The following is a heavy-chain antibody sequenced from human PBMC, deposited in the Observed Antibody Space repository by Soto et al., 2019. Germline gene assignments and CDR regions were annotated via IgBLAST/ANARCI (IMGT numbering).Heavy chain of an antibody. D-gene: IGHD4-17*01. CDR1: GFSLSTSGVG. Sequence: SGPTLVNPTQTLTLTCTFSGFSLSTSGVGVGWIRQPPGKALEWLAVIYWDDSYHYSPSLRSRLTITKDTSKNQVVLTMTNMDPVDTATYYCAHKGYGDYPLDYWGQETLVTVSS. V-gene: IGHV2-5*02. CDR3: AHKGYGDYPLDY. J-gene: IGHJ4*02. CDR2: IYWDDSY.